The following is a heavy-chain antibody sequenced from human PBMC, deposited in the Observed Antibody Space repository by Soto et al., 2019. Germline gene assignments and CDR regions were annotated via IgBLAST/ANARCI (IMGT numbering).Heavy chain of an antibody. V-gene: IGHV4-59*01. CDR3: ASSSTMIVVVPTGSAFDI. CDR2: IYYSGST. Sequence: QVQLQESGPGLVKPSETLSLTCTVSGGSISSYYWSWIRQPPGKGLEWIGYIYYSGSTNYNPSLKSRVTISVDTSKNQFSLKLSSVTAADTAVYYCASSSTMIVVVPTGSAFDIWGHGTMVTVSS. D-gene: IGHD3-22*01. CDR1: GGSISSYY. J-gene: IGHJ3*02.